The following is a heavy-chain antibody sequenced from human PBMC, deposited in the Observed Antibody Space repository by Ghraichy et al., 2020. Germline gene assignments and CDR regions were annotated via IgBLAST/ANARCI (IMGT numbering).Heavy chain of an antibody. CDR3: VREDSALDH. CDR2: FSSDGKTK. V-gene: IGHV3-30*04. D-gene: IGHD5-18*01. Sequence: GGSLILSCAASGFTFSNYVMHWVRQAPGRGLEWLAAFSSDGKTKFYPDSVKGRFTISRDNSQNTLFMQMNSLRPEDTAIYYCVREDSALDHWGQGTLVTVSS. J-gene: IGHJ4*02. CDR1: GFTFSNYV.